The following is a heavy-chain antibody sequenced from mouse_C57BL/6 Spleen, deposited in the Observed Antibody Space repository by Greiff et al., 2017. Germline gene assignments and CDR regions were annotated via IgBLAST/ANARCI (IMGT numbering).Heavy chain of an antibody. CDR2: IRNKAKGSPT. CDR1: GFTFTDYY. Sequence: EVKVVESGGGLVQPGASLRLSCAASGFTFTDYYMSWVRQPPGKAPEWLALIRNKAKGSPTDYTASVKGRFTISRDNSQNILYRQMSTLRAEDSATDYCVKSYGYGGFDVWGTGTTVTVSS. V-gene: IGHV7-4*01. D-gene: IGHD2-2*01. CDR3: VKSYGYGGFDV. J-gene: IGHJ1*03.